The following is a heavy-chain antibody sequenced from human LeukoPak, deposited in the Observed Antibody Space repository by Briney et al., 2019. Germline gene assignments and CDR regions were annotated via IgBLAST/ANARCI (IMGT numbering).Heavy chain of an antibody. Sequence: GGSLRLSCAASGFTFDDNAMHWVRQVPGKGLQWVSGISWNSGSTGYADSVKGRFTISRDNAKNSLYLQMNSLRAEDTAVYYCARNPYYYGSGYDYWGQGTLVTVSS. CDR3: ARNPYYYGSGYDY. D-gene: IGHD3-10*01. J-gene: IGHJ4*02. V-gene: IGHV3-9*01. CDR1: GFTFDDNA. CDR2: ISWNSGST.